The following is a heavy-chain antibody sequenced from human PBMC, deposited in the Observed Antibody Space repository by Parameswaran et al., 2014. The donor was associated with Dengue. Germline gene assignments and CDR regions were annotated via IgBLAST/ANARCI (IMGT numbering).Heavy chain of an antibody. V-gene: IGHV3-23*03. CDR3: VRGYGFLDY. J-gene: IGHJ4*02. CDR2: IYGGSKSA. D-gene: IGHD3-10*01. Sequence: GESLKISCAASGFIFSSYAMNWVRQAPGRGLEWVSSIYGGSKSADYADSVKGRFTVSRDNSDNTLSLQMNNLRAEDTAVYYCVRGYGFLDYWGQGTPVTVSS. CDR1: GFIFSSYA.